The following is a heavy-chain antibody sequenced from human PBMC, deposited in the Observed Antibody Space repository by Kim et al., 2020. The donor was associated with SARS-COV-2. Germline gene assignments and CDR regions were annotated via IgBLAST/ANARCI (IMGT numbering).Heavy chain of an antibody. CDR3: ARQLDNWNSKTGPNWFDP. V-gene: IGHV4-39*01. Sequence: PSLKSRVTIYVDTSKNQFSLKRSSVTAADTAVYYCARQLDNWNSKTGPNWFDPWGQGTLVTVSS. J-gene: IGHJ5*02. D-gene: IGHD1-7*01.